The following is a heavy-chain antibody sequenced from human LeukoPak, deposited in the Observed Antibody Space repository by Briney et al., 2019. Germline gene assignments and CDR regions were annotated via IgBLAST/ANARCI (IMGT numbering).Heavy chain of an antibody. CDR1: GFTFTGYY. J-gene: IGHJ4*02. V-gene: IGHV1-2*02. CDR2: INPNSGGT. D-gene: IGHD4-11*01. CDR3: ARVDYLYYFDY. Sequence: GASVKVSCKASGFTFTGYYMHWVRQAPGQGLEWMGWINPNSGGTNYAQKFQGRVTITRDTSASTAYMELSSLRSEDTAVYYCARVDYLYYFDYWGQGTLVTVSS.